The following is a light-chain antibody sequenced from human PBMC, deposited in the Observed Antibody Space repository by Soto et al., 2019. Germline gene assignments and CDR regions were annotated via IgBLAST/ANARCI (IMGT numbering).Light chain of an antibody. V-gene: IGKV1-5*03. CDR3: QQFNVYPWT. J-gene: IGKJ1*01. Sequence: DIQMTQSPSTLSASVGDRVTITCRASQSIGNWLAWYQQKPGKAPNLLIYKASSLESGVPSRFSGSGSGTEFTVTLSSLQPEDFATYYCQQFNVYPWTFGQGTKVEIK. CDR2: KAS. CDR1: QSIGNW.